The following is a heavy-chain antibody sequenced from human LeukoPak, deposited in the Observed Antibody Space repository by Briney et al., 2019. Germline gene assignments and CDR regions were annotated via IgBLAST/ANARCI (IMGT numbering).Heavy chain of an antibody. J-gene: IGHJ4*02. V-gene: IGHV3-21*01. CDR1: GFTFSSCT. Sequence: GGSLRLSCAASGFTFSSCTMNWVRQAPGKGLEWVSSITSSSSYIYYADSVKGRFTISRDNAKNSLYLQMNSLRAEDTAVYYCARHVAAVGFDYRGQGTLVTVSS. D-gene: IGHD6-19*01. CDR3: ARHVAAVGFDY. CDR2: ITSSSSYI.